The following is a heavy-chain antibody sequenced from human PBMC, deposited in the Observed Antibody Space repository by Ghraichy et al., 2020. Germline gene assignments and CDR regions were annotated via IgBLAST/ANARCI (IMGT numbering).Heavy chain of an antibody. D-gene: IGHD6-6*01. CDR2: IYYSGST. V-gene: IGHV4-59*01. CDR3: ARGPSSLIDY. Sequence: SETLSLTCTVSGGSISSYYWSWIRQPPGKGLEWIGYIYYSGSTNYNPSLKSRVTISVDTSKNQFSPELSSETAADTAVYYCARGPSSLIDYWGQGTLVTVSS. CDR1: GGSISSYY. J-gene: IGHJ4*02.